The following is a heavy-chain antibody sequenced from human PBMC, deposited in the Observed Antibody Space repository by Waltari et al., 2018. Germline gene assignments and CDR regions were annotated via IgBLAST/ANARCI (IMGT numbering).Heavy chain of an antibody. CDR2: ISGSGGST. CDR1: GFTFSSYA. CDR3: AKETFGITMIGPAFDI. D-gene: IGHD3-22*01. V-gene: IGHV3-23*01. J-gene: IGHJ3*02. Sequence: EVQLLESGGGLVQPGGSLRLSCAASGFTFSSYAMSWVRQAPGKGLEWVSAISGSGGSTYYADSVKGRFTISRDNSKNTLYLQMNSLRAEDTAVYYCAKETFGITMIGPAFDIWGQGTMVTVSS.